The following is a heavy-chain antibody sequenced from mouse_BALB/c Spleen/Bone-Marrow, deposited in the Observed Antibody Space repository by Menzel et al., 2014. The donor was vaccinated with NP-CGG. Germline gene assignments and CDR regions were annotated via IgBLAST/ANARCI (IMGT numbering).Heavy chain of an antibody. J-gene: IGHJ2*01. CDR2: IRNKANGYTT. Sequence: EVKLMESGGGLVQPGGSLRLSCATSGFTFTDYYMNWVRQPPGKALEWLGFIRNKANGYTTEYSASVKGRFTISRDNSQSILYLQMNTLRAEDSATYYCARDIGRLLLHYWGQAATLTVSS. D-gene: IGHD2-3*01. CDR1: GFTFTDYY. CDR3: ARDIGRLLLHY. V-gene: IGHV7-3*02.